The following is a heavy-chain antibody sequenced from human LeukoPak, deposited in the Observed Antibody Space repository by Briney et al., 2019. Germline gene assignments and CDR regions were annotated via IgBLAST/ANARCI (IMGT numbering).Heavy chain of an antibody. J-gene: IGHJ6*03. CDR2: ITSSSSYI. Sequence: GGSLRLSCAASGFTFSSYNMNWVRQAPGKGLEWVSSITSSSSYIYYADSVKGRFTISRDNAKNSLYLQMDSLRVEDTAGYYCARDPYSGNYGAYYYYYMDVWGKGTTVTVSS. D-gene: IGHD1-26*01. CDR3: ARDPYSGNYGAYYYYYMDV. CDR1: GFTFSSYN. V-gene: IGHV3-21*06.